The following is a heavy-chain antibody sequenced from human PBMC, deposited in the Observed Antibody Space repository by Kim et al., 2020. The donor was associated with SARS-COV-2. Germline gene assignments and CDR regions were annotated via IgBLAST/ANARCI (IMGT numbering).Heavy chain of an antibody. J-gene: IGHJ4*02. Sequence: SETLSLTCTVSGGSIRNYYWSWIRQPPGGGLEWIGYIFYSGTTNYNPSLKSRVTISVDMSKSHFSLKLSSLTAADTAVYYCAGGDFGPHRFHCWGQGTLV. D-gene: IGHD3-10*01. CDR1: GGSIRNYY. CDR2: IFYSGTT. V-gene: IGHV4-59*01. CDR3: AGGDFGPHRFHC.